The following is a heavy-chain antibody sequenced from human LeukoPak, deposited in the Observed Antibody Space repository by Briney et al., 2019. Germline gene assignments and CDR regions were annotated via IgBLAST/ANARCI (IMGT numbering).Heavy chain of an antibody. CDR1: GYTFTSYG. CDR2: INAYNGNT. Sequence: ASVKVSCKASGYTFTSYGISWVRQAPGQGLEWMGWINAYNGNTNYAQKLQGRVTMTTDTSTSTAYMELRSLRSDDTGVYYCARGAYSYGPKYYYYGMDVWGQGTTVTVSS. V-gene: IGHV1-18*01. J-gene: IGHJ6*02. D-gene: IGHD5-18*01. CDR3: ARGAYSYGPKYYYYGMDV.